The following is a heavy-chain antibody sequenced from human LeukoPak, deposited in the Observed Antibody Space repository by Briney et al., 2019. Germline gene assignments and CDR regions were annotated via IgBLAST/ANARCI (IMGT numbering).Heavy chain of an antibody. CDR1: GGTCSSYA. D-gene: IGHD5-18*01. Sequence: SVKVSCKASGGTCSSYAISWVRQAPGQGLEWMGGVIPIFGTANYAQKFQGRVTITADGSTSTAYMELSSLRSEDTAVYYCARNPIELRGYSYGYFDYWGQGTLVTVSS. V-gene: IGHV1-69*01. CDR3: ARNPIELRGYSYGYFDY. CDR2: VIPIFGTA. J-gene: IGHJ4*02.